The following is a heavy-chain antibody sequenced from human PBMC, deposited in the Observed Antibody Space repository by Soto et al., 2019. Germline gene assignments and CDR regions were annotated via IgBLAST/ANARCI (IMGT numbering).Heavy chain of an antibody. CDR2: INPNSGNT. CDR3: ARVLKLGYCSSTSCYTEYYGMDV. D-gene: IGHD2-2*02. Sequence: SAKVLFRASSYTFTGYYMHWLRHAPGQGRHWRGWINPNSGNTGYAQKFQGRVTMTRNTSISTAYMELSSLRSEETAAYYCARVLKLGYCSSTSCYTEYYGMDVWGQGTKVTVYS. V-gene: IGHV1-8*02. CDR1: SYTFTGYY. J-gene: IGHJ6*02.